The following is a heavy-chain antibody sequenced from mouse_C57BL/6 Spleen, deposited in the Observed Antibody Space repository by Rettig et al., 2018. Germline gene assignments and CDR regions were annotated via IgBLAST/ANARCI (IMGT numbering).Heavy chain of an antibody. CDR3: ARDGYDWYFDV. D-gene: IGHD2-12*01. CDR1: GFTFSDFY. J-gene: IGHJ1*03. Sequence: GFTFSDFYMEWVRQAPGKGLEWIAASRNKANDYTTEYSASVKGRFIVSRDTSQSILYLQMNALRAEDTAIYYCARDGYDWYFDVWGTGTTVTVSS. V-gene: IGHV7-1*01. CDR2: SRNKANDYTT.